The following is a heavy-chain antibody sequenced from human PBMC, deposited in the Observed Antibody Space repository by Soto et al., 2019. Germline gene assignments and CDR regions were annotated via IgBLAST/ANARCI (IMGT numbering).Heavy chain of an antibody. CDR3: APKGGGPTVTTYYYSSGMDV. V-gene: IGHV3-30-3*01. J-gene: IGHJ6*02. D-gene: IGHD4-17*01. Sequence: QVQLVESGGGVVQPGRSLRLSCAASGFTFSSYAMHWVRQAPGKGLEWVAVISYDGSNKYYADSVKSRFTISTDNSKNTLYLQMNSLRAEDTAVYYCAPKGGGPTVTTYYYSSGMDVGGQGTTVTVSS. CDR2: ISYDGSNK. CDR1: GFTFSSYA.